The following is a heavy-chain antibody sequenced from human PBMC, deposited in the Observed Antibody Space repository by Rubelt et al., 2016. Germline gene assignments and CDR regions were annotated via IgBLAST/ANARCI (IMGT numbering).Heavy chain of an antibody. CDR2: IIPGNGNT. V-gene: IGHV1-3*01. CDR3: AREGGVPGGGWFDP. Sequence: QVQLEQSGAEVKKPGASVKVSCKASGYTFSRHTIHWVRQAPGQRLEWMGWIIPGNGNTLYSQNFQGRVTITRDTSASTAYLEMNSRGSEDTAVDFCAREGGVPGGGWFDPWGQGTLVTVSS. D-gene: IGHD3-16*01. J-gene: IGHJ5*02. CDR1: GYTFSRHT.